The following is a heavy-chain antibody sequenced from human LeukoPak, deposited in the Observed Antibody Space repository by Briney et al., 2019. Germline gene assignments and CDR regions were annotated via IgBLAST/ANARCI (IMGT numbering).Heavy chain of an antibody. D-gene: IGHD3-10*01. CDR2: MNPNSGNT. J-gene: IGHJ4*02. V-gene: IGHV1-8*01. CDR1: GYTFTSYD. CDR3: AREEGSGSPFDY. Sequence: ASVKVSCKASGYTFTSYDINWVRQATGQGLEWMGWMNPNSGNTGYAQKFQGRVTMTRNTSISTAYMELSSLRSDDTAVYYCAREEGSGSPFDYWGQGTLVTVSS.